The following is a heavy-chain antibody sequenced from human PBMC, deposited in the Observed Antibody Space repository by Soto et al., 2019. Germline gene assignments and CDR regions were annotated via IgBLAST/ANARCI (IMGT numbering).Heavy chain of an antibody. D-gene: IGHD6-19*01. V-gene: IGHV4-34*01. J-gene: IGHJ5*02. CDR2: INHSGST. CDR1: GGSFSGYY. Sequence: PLSLTCAVYGGSFSGYYWSWIRQPPGKGLEWIGEINHSGSTNYNPSLKSRVTISVDTSKNQFSLKLRSVTAADTAVYYCARGHGSGWTLNNWFDPWGQGTLVTVSS. CDR3: ARGHGSGWTLNNWFDP.